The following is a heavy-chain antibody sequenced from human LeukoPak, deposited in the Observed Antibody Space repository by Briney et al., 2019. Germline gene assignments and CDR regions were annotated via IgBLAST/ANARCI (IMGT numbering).Heavy chain of an antibody. V-gene: IGHV3-66*01. CDR1: GFTVSSND. CDR3: VSAIRNAVDI. Sequence: GGSLRLSCVVSGFTVSSNDMSWVRQAPGKGLEWVSVIFSGGRTDYADSVKGRFTISRDNSKSTVYLRMNNLRAEDTAVYYCVSAIRNAVDIWGQGTMVAVSS. J-gene: IGHJ3*02. CDR2: IFSGGRT.